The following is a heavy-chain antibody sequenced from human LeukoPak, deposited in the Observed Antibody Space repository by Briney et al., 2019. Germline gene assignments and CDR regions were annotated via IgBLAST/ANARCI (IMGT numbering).Heavy chain of an antibody. J-gene: IGHJ3*02. CDR3: ARGTRKQPSALDI. CDR1: GGSFSGYY. V-gene: IGHV4-34*01. CDR2: INHSGST. Sequence: SETLSLTCAVYGGSFSGYYWSWIRQPPGKGLEWIGEINHSGSTNYNPSLKSRVTISVDTSKNQFSLKLSSVTAADTAVYYCARGTRKQPSALDIWGQGTMVTVSS. D-gene: IGHD2-2*01.